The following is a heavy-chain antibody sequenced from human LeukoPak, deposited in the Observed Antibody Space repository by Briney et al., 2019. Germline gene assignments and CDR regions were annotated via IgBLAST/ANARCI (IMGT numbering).Heavy chain of an antibody. CDR2: ISYDGSNK. J-gene: IGHJ4*02. D-gene: IGHD1-1*01. V-gene: IGHV3-30*04. CDR3: ARGTFFLDY. Sequence: GGSLRLSCAASGFTFSSYAMHWVRQAPGKGLEWVAVISYDGSNKYYADSVKGRFTISRDNSKNTLYLQMNSLRAEDTAVYYCARGTFFLDYWGRGTLVTVSS. CDR1: GFTFSSYA.